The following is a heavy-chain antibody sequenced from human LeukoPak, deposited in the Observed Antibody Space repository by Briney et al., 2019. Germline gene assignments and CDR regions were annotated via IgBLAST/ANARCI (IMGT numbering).Heavy chain of an antibody. CDR1: GGSISSYY. V-gene: IGHV4-59*08. Sequence: PSETLSLTCTVSGGSISSYYWSWIRQPPGKGLEWIGYIYYSGSTNYNPSPKSRVTISVDTSKNQFSLKLSSVTAADTAVYYCARHYSSGWDAFDIWGQGTMVTVSS. CDR3: ARHYSSGWDAFDI. D-gene: IGHD6-19*01. J-gene: IGHJ3*02. CDR2: IYYSGST.